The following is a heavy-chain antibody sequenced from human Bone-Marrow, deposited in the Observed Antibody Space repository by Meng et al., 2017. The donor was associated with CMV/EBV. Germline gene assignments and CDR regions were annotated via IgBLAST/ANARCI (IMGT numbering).Heavy chain of an antibody. CDR2: INSDGSST. J-gene: IGHJ6*02. CDR1: GFTFSSYW. CDR3: ARVKNDVVQGYYYYGMDV. V-gene: IGHV3-74*01. Sequence: GGSLRLSCAASGFTFSSYWMHWVRQAPGKGLVWVSRINSDGSSTSYADSVKGRFTISRDNAKNTLYLQMNSLRAEDTAVYYCARVKNDVVQGYYYYGMDVWGQATTVTVSS. D-gene: IGHD2-2*01.